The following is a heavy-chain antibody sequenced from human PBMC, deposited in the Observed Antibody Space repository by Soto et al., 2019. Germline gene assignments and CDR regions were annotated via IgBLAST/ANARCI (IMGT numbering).Heavy chain of an antibody. CDR3: TTAYYDLLTGYYNYWYFDL. CDR2: IKSKTDGGTT. CDR1: GFTFSNAW. Sequence: EVQLVESGGGLVKPGGSLRLSCAASGFTFSNAWMSWVRQAPGKGLEWVGRIKSKTDGGTTDYAAPVKGRFTISRNDSKNKLYLQMNSLRTEDTAVYYCTTAYYDLLTGYYNYWYFDLWGRGTLVTVSS. J-gene: IGHJ2*01. D-gene: IGHD3-9*01. V-gene: IGHV3-15*01.